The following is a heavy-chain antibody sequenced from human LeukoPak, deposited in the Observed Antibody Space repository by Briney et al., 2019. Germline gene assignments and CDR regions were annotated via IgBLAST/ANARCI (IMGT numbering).Heavy chain of an antibody. CDR2: IHYSGST. D-gene: IGHD6-13*01. CDR3: ARELVTGIAAAGSDY. Sequence: SETLSLTCTVSGGSISSYYWSWIRQPPGKGLEWIGYIHYSGSTYYNPSLKSRVTISVDTSKNQFSLKLSSVTAADTAVYYCARELVTGIAAAGSDYWGQGTLVTVSS. CDR1: GGSISSYY. J-gene: IGHJ4*02. V-gene: IGHV4-59*12.